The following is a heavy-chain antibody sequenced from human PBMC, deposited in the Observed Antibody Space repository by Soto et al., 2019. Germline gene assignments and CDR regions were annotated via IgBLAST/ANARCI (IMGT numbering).Heavy chain of an antibody. J-gene: IGHJ4*02. CDR1: GFTFTSSA. V-gene: IGHV1-58*01. CDR2: IVVGSGNT. D-gene: IGHD6-13*01. CDR3: AASGIAAAGPDY. Sequence: QMQLVQSGPEVKKPGTSVKVSCKASGFTFTSSAVQWVRQARGQRLEWIGWIVVGSGNTNYALKLQERGTITRDMSTSTAYMELSSLRSEDTAVYYCAASGIAAAGPDYWGQGTLVTVSS.